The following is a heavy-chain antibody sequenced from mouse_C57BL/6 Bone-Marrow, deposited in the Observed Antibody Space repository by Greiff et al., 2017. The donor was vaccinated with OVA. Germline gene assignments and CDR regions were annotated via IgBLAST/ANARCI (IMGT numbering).Heavy chain of an antibody. D-gene: IGHD1-1*01. CDR2: FYPGSGSI. CDR1: GYTFTEYT. CDR3: ARHEGPYYYGSSYEFAY. J-gene: IGHJ3*01. Sequence: VKLMESGAELVKPGASVKLSCKASGYTFTEYTIHWVKQRSGQGLEWIGWFYPGSGSIKYNEKFKDKATLTADKSSSTVYMELSRLTSEDSAVYFCARHEGPYYYGSSYEFAYWGQGTLVTVSA. V-gene: IGHV1-62-2*01.